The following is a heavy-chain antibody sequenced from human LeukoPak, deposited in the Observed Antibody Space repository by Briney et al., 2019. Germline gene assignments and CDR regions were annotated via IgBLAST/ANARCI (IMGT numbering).Heavy chain of an antibody. CDR2: MNPNSGNT. J-gene: IGHJ6*02. CDR3: ARRRIPGSYFPFPVYYYYGMDV. D-gene: IGHD1-26*01. CDR1: GYTFTSYD. Sequence: ASVKVSCKASGYTFTSYDINWVRQATGQGLEWMGWMNPNSGNTGYAQKFQGRVTMTRNTPISTAYMDLSSLSSEDTAVYSCARRRIPGSYFPFPVYYYYGMDVWGQGTTVTVSS. V-gene: IGHV1-8*01.